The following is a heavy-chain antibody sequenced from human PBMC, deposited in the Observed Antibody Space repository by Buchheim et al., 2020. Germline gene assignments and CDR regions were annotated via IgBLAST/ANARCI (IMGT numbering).Heavy chain of an antibody. V-gene: IGHV3-30*18. CDR2: ISYDGSNK. Sequence: QVQLVESGGGVVQPGRSLRLSCAASGFTFSSYGMHWVRQAPGKGLEWVAVISYDGSNKYYADSVKGRFTISRDNSKNTLYLQMNRLRAEDTAVYYCAKDWTRYRTIFGSPDIWGQGT. J-gene: IGHJ3*02. CDR3: AKDWTRYRTIFGSPDI. D-gene: IGHD3-3*01. CDR1: GFTFSSYG.